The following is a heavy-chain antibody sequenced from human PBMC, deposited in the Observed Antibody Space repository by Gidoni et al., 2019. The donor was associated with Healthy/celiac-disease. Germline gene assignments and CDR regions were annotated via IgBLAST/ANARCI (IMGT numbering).Heavy chain of an antibody. D-gene: IGHD3-9*01. CDR3: AAKILTGYYQRGWFDP. CDR1: GGSISSSSYY. J-gene: IGHJ5*02. V-gene: IGHV4-39*01. CDR2: IYYSGST. Sequence: QLQLQESGPGLVKPSETLSLTCTVSGGSISSSSYYWGWIRQPPGKGLEWIGSIYYSGSTYYNPSLKSRVTISVDTSKNQFSLKLSSVTAADTAVYYCAAKILTGYYQRGWFDPWGQGTLVTVSS.